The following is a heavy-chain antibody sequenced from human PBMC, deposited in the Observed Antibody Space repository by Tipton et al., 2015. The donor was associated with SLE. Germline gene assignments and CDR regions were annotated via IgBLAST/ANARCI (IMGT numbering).Heavy chain of an antibody. J-gene: IGHJ3*02. CDR3: ARGPFDI. CDR1: GGSFSGYY. V-gene: IGHV4-34*01. CDR2: INHSGST. Sequence: TLSLTCAVFGGSFSGYYWTWIRQSPGKGLEWIGEINHSGSTKYNPPLKSRVTISVDTSKNQFSLNLTSVTAADTAVYYCARGPFDIWGQGTMVTVSS.